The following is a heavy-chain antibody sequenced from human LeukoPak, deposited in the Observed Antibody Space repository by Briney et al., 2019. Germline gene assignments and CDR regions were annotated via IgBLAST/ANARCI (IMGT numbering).Heavy chain of an antibody. J-gene: IGHJ4*02. V-gene: IGHV5-51*01. CDR3: ARLNLKANYYDSSGYFDY. D-gene: IGHD3-22*01. CDR1: GYSFTSYW. Sequence: GESLKISCKGSGYSFTSYWIGWVRQMPGKGLEWMGIIYPGDSDTRYSPSFQGQVTISADKSISTAYLQWSSLKASDTAMYYCARLNLKANYYDSSGYFDYWGPGTLVTVSS. CDR2: IYPGDSDT.